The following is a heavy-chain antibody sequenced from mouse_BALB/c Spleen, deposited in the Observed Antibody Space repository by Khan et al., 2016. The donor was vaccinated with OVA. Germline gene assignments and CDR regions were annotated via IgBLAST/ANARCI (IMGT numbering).Heavy chain of an antibody. CDR1: GFTFSTYG. CDR3: TRLAYYYNSEGFAY. V-gene: IGHV5-6*01. Sequence: EVQLVETGGDLVKPGGSLKLSCAASGFTFSTYGMSWVRQIPDKRLEWVSAISTGGSYTYYPDSVKGRFTISRDNAKNTLYLQMSSLKSEDTVMYYCTRLAYYYNSEGFAYWGQGTLVTVSA. CDR2: ISTGGSYT. J-gene: IGHJ3*01. D-gene: IGHD1-1*01.